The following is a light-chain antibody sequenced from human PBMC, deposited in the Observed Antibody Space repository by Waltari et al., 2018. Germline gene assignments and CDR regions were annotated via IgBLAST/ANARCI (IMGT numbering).Light chain of an antibody. Sequence: SDELIQPPSVSVSPGQTARITCSGDTLPNTYVYWYQHKPGPAPVMVIYMDNRRPSDRPQRFSGSSSGTNATLTISGVQAEDEAEYHCQSADRSGTSVIFGGGTKLTVL. CDR3: QSADRSGTSVI. J-gene: IGLJ2*01. CDR1: TLPNTY. V-gene: IGLV3-25*03. CDR2: MDN.